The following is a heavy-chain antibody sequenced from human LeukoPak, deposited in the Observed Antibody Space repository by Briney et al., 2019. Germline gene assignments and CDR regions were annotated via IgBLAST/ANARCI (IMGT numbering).Heavy chain of an antibody. CDR3: SKDQPGEGAFDI. D-gene: IGHD3-10*01. CDR1: GFTFSSYA. Sequence: GGSLRLSCAASGFTFSSYAMCWLRQAPGKGLEWISAISGSGGSTYYADPVKGRFTISRDNPKNTLYLQMNSLRPEDTAVSYCSKDQPGEGAFDIWGQGTMVTVSS. J-gene: IGHJ3*02. V-gene: IGHV3-23*01. CDR2: ISGSGGST.